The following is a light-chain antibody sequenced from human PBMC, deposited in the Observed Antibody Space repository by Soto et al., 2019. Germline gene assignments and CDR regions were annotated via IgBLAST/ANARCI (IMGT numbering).Light chain of an antibody. J-gene: IGKJ1*01. V-gene: IGKV1-39*01. Sequence: DIHLTQSPSSLSASVGDRVTITFRASQSIISYLHWYQHKPGRVPKILVYAASNLQSGVPSRFSGNGSGTDFTLTIASLQHEDFATYYCHQSYNIPQTFGQVTRVYIK. CDR2: AAS. CDR3: HQSYNIPQT. CDR1: QSIISY.